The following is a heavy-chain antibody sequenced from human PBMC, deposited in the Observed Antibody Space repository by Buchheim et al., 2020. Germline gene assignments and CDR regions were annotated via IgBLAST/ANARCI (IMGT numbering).Heavy chain of an antibody. V-gene: IGHV3-30*04. D-gene: IGHD3-9*01. CDR3: ARGSSITIFSRDWFDP. J-gene: IGHJ5*02. CDR2: ISHDARNQ. Sequence: QVQLVESGGGVVQPGRSLRLSCAVSGFTLNNYAMYWVRQAPGKGPEWVAVISHDARNQYYADSVKGRFTISRDSSKNTLFLQMVSLRTEDTAMYYCARGSSITIFSRDWFDPWGQGTL. CDR1: GFTLNNYA.